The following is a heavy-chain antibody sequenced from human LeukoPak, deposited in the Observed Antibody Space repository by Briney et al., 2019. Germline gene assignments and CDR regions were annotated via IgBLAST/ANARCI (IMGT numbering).Heavy chain of an antibody. V-gene: IGHV1-18*01. CDR1: GYTFTSYG. CDR3: ARASRLYYDSSGYYSYFDY. CDR2: ISAYNGNT. Sequence: GASVKVSCKASGYTFTSYGISWVRQAPGQGLEWMGWISAYNGNTNYAQKLQGRVTMTTDTSTSTAYMELRSLRSDDTAVYYCARASRLYYDSSGYYSYFDYWGQGTLVIVSS. D-gene: IGHD3-22*01. J-gene: IGHJ4*02.